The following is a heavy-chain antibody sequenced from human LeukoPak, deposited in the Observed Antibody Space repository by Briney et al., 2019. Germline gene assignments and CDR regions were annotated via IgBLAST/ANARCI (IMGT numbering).Heavy chain of an antibody. CDR3: ARGDQGFDY. V-gene: IGHV6-1*01. CDR1: GDSVSSKSAA. CDR2: TYYKSKWNN. Sequence: SQTLSLTCAISGDSVSSKSAAWNWIRQSPSRGLEWLGRTYYKSKWNNNYAVSVKSRITINSDTSKNHFFLQLNSVIPEDTAVYYCARGDQGFDYWGQGTLVTVSS. J-gene: IGHJ4*02.